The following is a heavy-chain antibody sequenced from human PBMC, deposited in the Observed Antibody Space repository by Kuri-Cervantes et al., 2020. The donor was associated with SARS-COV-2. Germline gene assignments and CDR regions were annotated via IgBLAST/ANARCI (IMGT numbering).Heavy chain of an antibody. Sequence: GESLKISCAASIFTVNSDYMSWVRQAPGKGLEWVSVFYSGGTTYYADSVKGRFTISRDNSKNTLYLQMNSLRAEDTAVYYCARGTYGHAPHWGQGTLVTVSS. CDR3: ARGTYGHAPH. D-gene: IGHD1-7*01. V-gene: IGHV3-66*02. CDR1: IFTVNSDY. J-gene: IGHJ4*02. CDR2: FYSGGTT.